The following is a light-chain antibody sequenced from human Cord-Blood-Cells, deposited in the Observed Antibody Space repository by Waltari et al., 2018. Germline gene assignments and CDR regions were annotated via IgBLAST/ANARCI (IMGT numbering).Light chain of an antibody. Sequence: QSALTQPRSVSGSPGQSVTISCTGTSSDVGGYNYVSWYQQHPGKAPKLMIYDVSKRPSGVPDRFSGSKSGNTASLTISGLQAEDEADYYCCSYAGSNWVFGGGTK. CDR1: SSDVGGYNY. V-gene: IGLV2-11*01. J-gene: IGLJ3*02. CDR3: CSYAGSNWV. CDR2: DVS.